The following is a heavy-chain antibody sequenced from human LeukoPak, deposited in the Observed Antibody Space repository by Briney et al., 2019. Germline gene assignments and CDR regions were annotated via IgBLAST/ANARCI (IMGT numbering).Heavy chain of an antibody. CDR2: ISWNSGSI. D-gene: IGHD6-13*01. J-gene: IGHJ4*02. CDR3: AKGAELRIAAAELDY. V-gene: IGHV3-9*01. CDR1: GFTFDDXX. Sequence: SGFTFDDXXXXXVRQXPGKXXXXXXXISWNSGSIGYADSVKGRFTISRDNAKNSLYLQMNSLRAEDTALYYCAKGAELRIAAAELDYWGQGTLVTVSS.